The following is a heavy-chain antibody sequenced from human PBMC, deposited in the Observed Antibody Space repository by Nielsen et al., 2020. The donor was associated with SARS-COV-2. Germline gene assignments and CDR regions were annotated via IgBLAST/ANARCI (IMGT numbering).Heavy chain of an antibody. CDR1: GGSFSGYY. J-gene: IGHJ5*02. D-gene: IGHD6-13*01. V-gene: IGHV4-34*01. CDR2: INHSGST. CDR3: ARSSWILDP. Sequence: SETLSLTCAVYGGSFSGYYWSWIRQPPGKGLEWIGEINHSGSTNYNPSLKSRVTISVDTSKNQFSLKLSSVTAADTAVHYCARSSWILDPWGQGTLVTVSS.